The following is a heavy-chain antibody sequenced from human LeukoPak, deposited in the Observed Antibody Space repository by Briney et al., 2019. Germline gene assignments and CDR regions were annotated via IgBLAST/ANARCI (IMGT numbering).Heavy chain of an antibody. D-gene: IGHD6-13*01. Sequence: GSLRLSCAASGFTFSSYSMNWVRQAPGKGLEWVSYISSSSSTIYYADSVKGRFTISRDNAKNSLYLQMNSLRAEDTAVYYCASDRAVYSTIHAFDIWARGPMVTASS. CDR1: GFTFSSYS. CDR3: ASDRAVYSTIHAFDI. CDR2: ISSSSSTI. J-gene: IGHJ3*02. V-gene: IGHV3-48*01.